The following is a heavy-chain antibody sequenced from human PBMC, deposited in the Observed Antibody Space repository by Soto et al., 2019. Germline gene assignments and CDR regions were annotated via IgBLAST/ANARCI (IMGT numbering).Heavy chain of an antibody. CDR1: GGTFSSYA. V-gene: IGHV1-69*13. J-gene: IGHJ1*01. Sequence: GASVKVSCKASGGTFSSYAISWVRQAPGQGLEWMGGIIPIFGTANYAQKFQGRVTITADESTSTAYMELSSLRSEDTAVYYCARDKVSAYYYDSSGQLYGYFQHWGQGTLVTVSS. D-gene: IGHD3-22*01. CDR2: IIPIFGTA. CDR3: ARDKVSAYYYDSSGQLYGYFQH.